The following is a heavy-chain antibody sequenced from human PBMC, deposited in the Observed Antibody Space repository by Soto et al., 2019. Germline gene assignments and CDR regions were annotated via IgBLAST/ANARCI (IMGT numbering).Heavy chain of an antibody. CDR1: GFTFSSYA. Sequence: GGSLRLSCAASGFTFSSYAMSWVRQAPGKGLEWVSAISGSGGSTYYADSVKGRFTISRDNSKNTLYLQMNSLRAEDTAVYYCAKRIAAAGTNYYYYGMDVWGQGTTVTVSS. CDR3: AKRIAAAGTNYYYYGMDV. J-gene: IGHJ6*02. V-gene: IGHV3-23*01. CDR2: ISGSGGST. D-gene: IGHD6-13*01.